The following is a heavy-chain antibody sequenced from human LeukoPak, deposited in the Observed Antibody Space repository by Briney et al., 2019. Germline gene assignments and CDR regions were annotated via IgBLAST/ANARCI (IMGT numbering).Heavy chain of an antibody. CDR2: IYYSGST. D-gene: IGHD3-22*01. CDR1: GGSISTSSYH. V-gene: IGHV4-39*01. Sequence: SETLSLTCTVSGGSISTSSYHWGWIRQPPGRGLEWIGSIYYSGSTYYNPSLKSRVTISVDTSKNQFFLKLTSVTAADAAVYYCARGLFYDSSGYYRYWGQGTPVTVSS. J-gene: IGHJ4*02. CDR3: ARGLFYDSSGYYRY.